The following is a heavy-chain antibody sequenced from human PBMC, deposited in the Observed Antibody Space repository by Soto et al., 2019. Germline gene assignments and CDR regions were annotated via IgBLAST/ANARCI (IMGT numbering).Heavy chain of an antibody. CDR2: SSGSGGST. Sequence: EVQLLESGGGLVQPGGSLRLSCAASGFTFSSYAMSWVRQAPGYGLAWGSASSGSGGSTYYADSVKGRFTISRDNSKNTLYLQMNSLRAEDTDVYYCAKDAPNEDSGAFDICGQGTMVTVSS. CDR1: GFTFSSYA. CDR3: AKDAPNEDSGAFDI. J-gene: IGHJ3*02. D-gene: IGHD3-10*01. V-gene: IGHV3-23*01.